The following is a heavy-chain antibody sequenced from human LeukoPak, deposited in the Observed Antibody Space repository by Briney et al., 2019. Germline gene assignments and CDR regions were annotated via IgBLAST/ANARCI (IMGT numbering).Heavy chain of an antibody. D-gene: IGHD2/OR15-2a*01. CDR1: GGSFSGYY. CDR2: IYYSGST. CDR3: ARGGDYFADY. Sequence: SETLSLTCAVYGGSFSGYYWSWIRQPPGKGLEWIGYIYYSGSTNYNPSLKSRVTISVDTSKNQFSLKLSSVTAADTAVYYCARGGDYFADYWGQGTLVTVSS. J-gene: IGHJ4*02. V-gene: IGHV4-59*01.